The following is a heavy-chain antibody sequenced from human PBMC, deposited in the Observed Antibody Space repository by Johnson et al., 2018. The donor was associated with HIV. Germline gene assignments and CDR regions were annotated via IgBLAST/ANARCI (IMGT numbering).Heavy chain of an antibody. CDR3: AKGYYDSSFGLDM. CDR2: IKQDGNEK. V-gene: IGHV3-7*01. CDR1: GFTVSSNY. D-gene: IGHD3-3*01. Sequence: VLLVESGGGLVKPGRSLRLSCAASGFTVSSNYMSWVRQAPGKGLEWVANIKQDGNEKYYADSVKGRFTISRDNSKNTLYLQMNSLRAEDTAVYHCAKGYYDSSFGLDMWGQGTMVIVSS. J-gene: IGHJ3*02.